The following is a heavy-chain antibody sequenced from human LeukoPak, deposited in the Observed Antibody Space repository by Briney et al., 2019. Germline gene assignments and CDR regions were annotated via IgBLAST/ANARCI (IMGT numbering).Heavy chain of an antibody. CDR2: IYTGGST. CDR3: AREEDSSSWYNAGSMDV. D-gene: IGHD6-13*01. Sequence: NTSETLSLTCTASGCSISSYYWSWIRQPPGKGLEWVGRIYTGGSTNYNPYLKSRVTMSVDTSKNQFSLKLSSVTAADTAVYYCAREEDSSSWYNAGSMDVWGQGTTVTVSS. CDR1: GCSISSYY. J-gene: IGHJ6*02. V-gene: IGHV4-4*07.